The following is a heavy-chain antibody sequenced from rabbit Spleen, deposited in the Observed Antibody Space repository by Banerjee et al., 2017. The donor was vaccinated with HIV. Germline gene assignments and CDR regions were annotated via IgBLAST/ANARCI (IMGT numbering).Heavy chain of an antibody. CDR2: IDVVKSGST. D-gene: IGHD4-2*01. V-gene: IGHV1S45*01. Sequence: QEQLEESGGDLVKPGASLTITCKASGLDFSSRYWICWVRQAPGKGLEWIACIDVVKSGSTYYATWAKGRFTISKPSSTTVTLQMTSLTAADTATYFCARDSAGREDFNLWGPGTLVTVS. J-gene: IGHJ4*01. CDR1: GLDFSSRYW. CDR3: ARDSAGREDFNL.